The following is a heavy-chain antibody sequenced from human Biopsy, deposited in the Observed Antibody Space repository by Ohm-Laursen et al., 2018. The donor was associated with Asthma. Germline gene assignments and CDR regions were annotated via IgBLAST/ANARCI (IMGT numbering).Heavy chain of an antibody. Sequence: ATQTLTLTGSFSGSSLRTPGVGVGWIRQSPGKALEWLALIYWDDYNLFRPSLKRRLTTTKDPSKNQVVLTMTKMDPVDSGTYYCALSQDSGFDDHSPSWFDPWGQGTLVTVSS. J-gene: IGHJ5*02. V-gene: IGHV2-5*02. D-gene: IGHD3-9*01. CDR1: GSSLRTPGVG. CDR2: IYWDDYN. CDR3: ALSQDSGFDDHSPSWFDP.